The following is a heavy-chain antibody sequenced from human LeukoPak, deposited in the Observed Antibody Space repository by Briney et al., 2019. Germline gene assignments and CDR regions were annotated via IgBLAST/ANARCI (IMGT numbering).Heavy chain of an antibody. CDR2: ISGSGGST. CDR1: GFTFSNYA. Sequence: PGGSLRLSCAASGFTFSNYAMSWVRQAPGKGLEWVSAISGSGGSTNHADSVKGRFTISRDNSKNTLYLQMNSLRAEDAAVYYCAKWSIPSRRDYWGQGTLVTVSS. V-gene: IGHV3-23*01. D-gene: IGHD1-26*01. J-gene: IGHJ4*02. CDR3: AKWSIPSRRDY.